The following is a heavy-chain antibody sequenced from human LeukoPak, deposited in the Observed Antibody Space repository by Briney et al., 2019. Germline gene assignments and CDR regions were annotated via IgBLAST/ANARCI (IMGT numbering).Heavy chain of an antibody. CDR2: ISSSSSYI. CDR3: ARGGGFCSSISCYDGY. V-gene: IGHV3-21*01. CDR1: GFTFSSYS. Sequence: PGGSLRLSCAASGFTFSSYSMNWVRQAPGKGLEWVSSISSSSSYIYYADSVKGRFTISRDNAKNSLYLQMNSLRAEDTAVYYCARGGGFCSSISCYDGYWGQGTLVTVSS. D-gene: IGHD2-2*01. J-gene: IGHJ4*02.